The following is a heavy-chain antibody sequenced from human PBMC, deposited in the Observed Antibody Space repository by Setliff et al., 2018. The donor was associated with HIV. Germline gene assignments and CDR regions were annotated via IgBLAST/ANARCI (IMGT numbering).Heavy chain of an antibody. Sequence: ASVKVSCKASGYTFTSYIHWVRQAPGQGLECMGMINPSGGGTSYAQKFQDRLTMTADELTYTAEMELSSLTYEDTAVYFCARRGSYAGRYALDYWGQGTRVSVSS. D-gene: IGHD1-26*01. J-gene: IGHJ4*02. V-gene: IGHV1-46*01. CDR2: INPSGGGT. CDR1: GYTFTSY. CDR3: ARRGSYAGRYALDY.